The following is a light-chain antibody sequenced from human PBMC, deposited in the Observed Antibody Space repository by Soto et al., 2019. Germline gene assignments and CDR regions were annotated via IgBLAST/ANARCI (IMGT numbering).Light chain of an antibody. CDR3: QSYDSSLSGVV. CDR2: GNS. Sequence: QSVLTQPPSVSDAPGQRVTISCTGSSSNIGAGYDVHWYQQLPGTAPKLLIYGNSNRPSGVPDRFSGSKSGTSASLAITGLQAEDEADYYCQSYDSSLSGVVFGGGTKLTVL. CDR1: SSNIGAGYD. V-gene: IGLV1-40*01. J-gene: IGLJ2*01.